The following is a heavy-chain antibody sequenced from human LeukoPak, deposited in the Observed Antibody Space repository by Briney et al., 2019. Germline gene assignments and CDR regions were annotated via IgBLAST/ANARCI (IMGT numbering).Heavy chain of an antibody. CDR1: GFTFGDYA. V-gene: IGHV3-7*01. CDR3: ARDASALY. CDR2: IKPDGSEK. Sequence: GRSLRLSCTASGFTFGDYAMSWFRQAPGKGLEWVASIKPDGSEKYYLDSVKGRFTISRDNARDSLYLQMNSLRDDDTSVYFCARDASALYWGRGTLVTVSS. D-gene: IGHD6-19*01. J-gene: IGHJ4*02.